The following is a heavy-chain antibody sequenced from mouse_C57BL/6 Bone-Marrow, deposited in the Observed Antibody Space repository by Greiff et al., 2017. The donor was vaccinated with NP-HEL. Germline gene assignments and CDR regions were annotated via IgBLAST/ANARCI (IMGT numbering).Heavy chain of an antibody. CDR1: GFTFSDYG. Sequence: EVQLVESGGGLVKPGGSLKLSCAASGFTFSDYGMHWVRQAPEKGLEWAAYISSGSSTIYYADTVKGRFTISRDNAKNTLFLQMTSLRSEDTAMYYCARPLFDYYAMDYWGQGTSVTVSS. CDR2: ISSGSSTI. D-gene: IGHD1-1*02. CDR3: ARPLFDYYAMDY. J-gene: IGHJ4*01. V-gene: IGHV5-17*01.